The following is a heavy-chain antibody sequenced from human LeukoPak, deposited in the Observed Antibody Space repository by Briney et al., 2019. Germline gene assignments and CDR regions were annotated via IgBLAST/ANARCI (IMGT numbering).Heavy chain of an antibody. D-gene: IGHD2-15*01. V-gene: IGHV4-31*03. CDR1: GGSISSGGYY. CDR3: ASNPTVQLGYCSGGSCYSVLGYFDY. Sequence: PSQTLSLTCTVSGGSISSGGYYWSWIRQHPGKGLEWIGYIYYSGSTYYNPSLKSRVTISVDTSKNQFSLKLSSVTAADTAVYYCASNPTVQLGYCSGGSCYSVLGYFDYWARESWSPSPQ. CDR2: IYYSGST. J-gene: IGHJ4*02.